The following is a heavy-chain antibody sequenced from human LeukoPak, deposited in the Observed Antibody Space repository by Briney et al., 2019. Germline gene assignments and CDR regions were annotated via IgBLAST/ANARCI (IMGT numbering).Heavy chain of an antibody. D-gene: IGHD6-13*01. V-gene: IGHV3-23*01. CDR2: ISGSGAIT. CDR1: GFTFSSCA. Sequence: GGSLRLSCAASGFTFSSCAMSWIRQAPGKGLEWVSGISGSGAITYYADSVKGRFTISRDISKSTLFLQMNSLRAEDTAVYYCAKREAADGTVFDYWGQGGLVTVCS. J-gene: IGHJ4*02. CDR3: AKREAADGTVFDY.